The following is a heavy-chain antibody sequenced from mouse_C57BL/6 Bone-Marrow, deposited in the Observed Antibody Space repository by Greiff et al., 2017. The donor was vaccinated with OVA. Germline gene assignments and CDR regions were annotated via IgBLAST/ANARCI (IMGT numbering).Heavy chain of an antibody. J-gene: IGHJ4*01. Sequence: QVQLQQSGAELLKPGASVKLSCKATGYTFTGYWIEWVKQRPGHGLEWIGEILPGSGSTNYNEKFKGKATFTADTSSNTAYMQLSSLTTEDSAIYYCARWGLYGNYLYYYAMDYWGQGTSVTVSS. CDR3: ARWGLYGNYLYYYAMDY. CDR2: ILPGSGST. V-gene: IGHV1-9*01. CDR1: GYTFTGYW. D-gene: IGHD2-1*01.